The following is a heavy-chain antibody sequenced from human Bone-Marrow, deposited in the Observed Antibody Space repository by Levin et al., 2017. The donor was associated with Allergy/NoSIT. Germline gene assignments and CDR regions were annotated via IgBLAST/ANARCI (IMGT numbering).Heavy chain of an antibody. D-gene: IGHD2-2*01. Sequence: SQTLSLTCTVSGASISSFYWSWIRQPPGKGLEWIGYIYYSGSTNYSPSLKSRVSMSADMSRKQVYLTMSSVTAADMAVYYCARQAVPAAMNGFDSWGQGTLVTVSS. J-gene: IGHJ5*01. CDR2: IYYSGST. V-gene: IGHV4-59*08. CDR3: ARQAVPAAMNGFDS. CDR1: GASISSFY.